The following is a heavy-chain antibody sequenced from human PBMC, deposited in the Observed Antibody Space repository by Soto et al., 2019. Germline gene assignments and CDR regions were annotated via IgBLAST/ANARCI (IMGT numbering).Heavy chain of an antibody. Sequence: QVQLQESGPGLVKPSQTLSLTCTVSGGSISSGGYYWSWIRQHPGKGLEWIGYIYYSGSTYYNPSLKSRVTISVDTSKNQFSLKLSSVTTADTAVYYCASTLYNWNDGYYGMDVWGQGTTVTVSS. CDR2: IYYSGST. CDR3: ASTLYNWNDGYYGMDV. CDR1: GGSISSGGYY. D-gene: IGHD1-1*01. J-gene: IGHJ6*02. V-gene: IGHV4-31*03.